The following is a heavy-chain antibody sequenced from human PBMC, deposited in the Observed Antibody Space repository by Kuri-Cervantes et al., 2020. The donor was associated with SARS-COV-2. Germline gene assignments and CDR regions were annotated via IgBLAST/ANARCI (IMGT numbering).Heavy chain of an antibody. CDR2: IYHSGST. CDR1: GYSISSGYY. CDR3: ARVRDIVLMVYVIRGWFDP. V-gene: IGHV4-38-2*01. J-gene: IGHJ5*02. Sequence: GSLRLSCAVSGYSISSGYYWGWIRQPPGKGLEWIGSIYHSGSTYYNPSLKSQVTISVDTSKNQFSLKLSSVTAADTAVYHCARVRDIVLMVYVIRGWFDPWGQGTLVTVSS. D-gene: IGHD2-8*01.